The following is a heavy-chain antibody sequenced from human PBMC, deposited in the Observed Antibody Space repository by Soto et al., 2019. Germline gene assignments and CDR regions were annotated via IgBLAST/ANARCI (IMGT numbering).Heavy chain of an antibody. CDR1: GFTFSRHG. CDR3: XXXXXYPDNGFDY. D-gene: IGHD1-1*01. CDR2: ILNDASGH. V-gene: IGHV3-33*01. Sequence: QVQLVESGGGVVQPGTSLRLSCAASGFTFSRHGMHWVRQTPGKGLEWLAVILNDASGHWYADSVKGRFTISRDNFENTLYLQMNGLXXXXXXXXXXXXXXXYPDNGFDYWGQGTLVTVSS. J-gene: IGHJ4*02.